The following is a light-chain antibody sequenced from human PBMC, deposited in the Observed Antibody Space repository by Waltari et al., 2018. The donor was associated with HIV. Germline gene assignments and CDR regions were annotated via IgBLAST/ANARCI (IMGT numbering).Light chain of an antibody. V-gene: IGKV4-1*01. J-gene: IGKJ4*01. CDR1: RTVLYDSNHQNY. Sequence: DIVLTQSPDSLAVALGERATINCRSSRTVLYDSNHQNYLAWYHQKPGQPPKVIISWASTRSVGVSDRFSGSGSEADFSLIINSLEADDLAVYYGHKYYSLPYTFGGGTKVEI. CDR2: WAS. CDR3: HKYYSLPYT.